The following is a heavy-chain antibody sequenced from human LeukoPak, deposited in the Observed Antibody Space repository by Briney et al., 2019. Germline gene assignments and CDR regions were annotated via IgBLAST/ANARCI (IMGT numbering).Heavy chain of an antibody. CDR2: IYYSGST. D-gene: IGHD3-16*02. V-gene: IGHV4-59*01. CDR3: ARQLRLGELSSGYYYYYYMDV. J-gene: IGHJ6*03. Sequence: SETLSLTCTVSGGSISSYYWSWIRQPPGKGLEWIGYIYYSGSTNYNPSLKSRVTISVDTSKNQFSLKLSSVTAADTAVYYCARQLRLGELSSGYYYYYYMDVWGKGTTVTISS. CDR1: GGSISSYY.